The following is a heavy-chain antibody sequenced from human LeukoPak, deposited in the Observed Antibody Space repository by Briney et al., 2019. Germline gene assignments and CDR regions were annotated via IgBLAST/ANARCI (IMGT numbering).Heavy chain of an antibody. CDR2: ISGSGSST. V-gene: IGHV3-23*01. CDR1: GFTFSSYA. CDR3: AKDLPLLYTMYYFDY. D-gene: IGHD3-3*01. J-gene: IGHJ4*02. Sequence: GGSLRLSCAAPGFTFSSYAMRWVRQAPGKGLEWVSAISGSGSSTYYADSVKGRFTISRDNSKNTLYLQMNSLRAEDTAVYYCAKDLPLLYTMYYFDYWGQGTLVTDSS.